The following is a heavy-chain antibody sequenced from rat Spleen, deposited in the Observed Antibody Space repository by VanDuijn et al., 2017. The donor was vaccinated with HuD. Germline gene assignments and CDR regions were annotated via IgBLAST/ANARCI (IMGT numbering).Heavy chain of an antibody. CDR3: TREDGGYALYYFDY. CDR1: GFTFSSFP. CDR2: ISTSGGST. Sequence: EVQLVESGGGLVQPGRSMKLSCAASGFTFSSFPMAWVRQAPTKGLEWVATISTSGGSTYYPDSVKGRFTISRDNAKSTLYLQMNSLRSEDTATYYCTREDGGYALYYFDYWGQGVMVTVSS. D-gene: IGHD1-11*01. V-gene: IGHV5-46*01. J-gene: IGHJ2*01.